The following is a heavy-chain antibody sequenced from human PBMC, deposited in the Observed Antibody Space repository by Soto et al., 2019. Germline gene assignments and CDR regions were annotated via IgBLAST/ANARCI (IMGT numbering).Heavy chain of an antibody. CDR1: GFTFSSYG. Sequence: GGSLRVSCAAPGFTFSSYGMHWVRQSPGKGLEWVAVIWYDGSNKYYADSVKGRFTISRDNSKNTLYLQMNSLRAEDTAVYYCARVGGVVVAATQILNYYYGMDVWGQGTTVTVSS. V-gene: IGHV3-33*01. J-gene: IGHJ6*02. CDR3: ARVGGVVVAATQILNYYYGMDV. D-gene: IGHD2-15*01. CDR2: IWYDGSNK.